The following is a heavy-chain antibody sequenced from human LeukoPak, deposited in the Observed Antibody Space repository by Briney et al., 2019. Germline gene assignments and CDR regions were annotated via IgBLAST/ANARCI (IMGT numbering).Heavy chain of an antibody. V-gene: IGHV4-34*01. CDR3: ARYGARGNFYSSLDY. Sequence: PSETLSLTCAVSGGSFSGYYWSWIRQPPGKGLEWIGEINHSGSTNYNPSLKSRVTISVDTSKNQFSLKLNSVTAADTAVYYCARYGARGNFYSSLDYGGHGTLVTVSS. CDR1: GGSFSGYY. CDR2: INHSGST. D-gene: IGHD1-26*01. J-gene: IGHJ4*01.